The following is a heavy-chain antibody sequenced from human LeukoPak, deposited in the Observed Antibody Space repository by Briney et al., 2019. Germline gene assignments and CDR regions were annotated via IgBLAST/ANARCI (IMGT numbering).Heavy chain of an antibody. D-gene: IGHD4-23*01. V-gene: IGHV3-74*01. CDR1: GFTFSTSW. CDR3: ARLVTNYFDY. Sequence: GGSLRLSCAASGFTFSTSWMHWVRQAPGKGLVWVSRINGDGSTTGYADSVEGRFTISRDNTKNTLYLQMNSLRAEDTAVYYCARLVTNYFDYWGQGALVTVSS. CDR2: INGDGSTT. J-gene: IGHJ4*02.